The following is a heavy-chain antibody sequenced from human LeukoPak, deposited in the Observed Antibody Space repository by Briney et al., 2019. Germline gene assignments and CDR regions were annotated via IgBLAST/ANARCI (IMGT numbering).Heavy chain of an antibody. Sequence: GGSLRLSCAASGFSVSSNYMSWVRQVPGTGLEWLSIIHSGGNTYYVDSVKGRFTISRDNSQNTLFLQMNSLRVEDTAVYSCARVSLSSRDYFDFWGQGTLVTVSS. CDR2: IHSGGNT. D-gene: IGHD6-19*01. CDR1: GFSVSSNY. J-gene: IGHJ4*02. CDR3: ARVSLSSRDYFDF. V-gene: IGHV3-53*01.